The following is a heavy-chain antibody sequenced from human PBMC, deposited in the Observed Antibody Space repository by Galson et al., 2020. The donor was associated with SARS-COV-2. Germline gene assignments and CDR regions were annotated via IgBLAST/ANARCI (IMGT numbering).Heavy chain of an antibody. J-gene: IGHJ4*02. CDR1: GFTASSYG. V-gene: IGHV3-23*01. CDR3: ARGVSMPDN. CDR2: IRGSGAAT. D-gene: IGHD2-2*01. Sequence: GGSLRLPCAATGFTASSYGMSWVRQAPGKGLEWVTGIRGSGAATYYADSVKGRFTISRDNSKNTLYLQMNSLRAEDTAVYYCARGVSMPDNLGQGTLVTGSS.